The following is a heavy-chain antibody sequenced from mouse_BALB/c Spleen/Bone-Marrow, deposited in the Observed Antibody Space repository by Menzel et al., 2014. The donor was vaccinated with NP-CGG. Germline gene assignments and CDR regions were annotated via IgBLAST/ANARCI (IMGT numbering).Heavy chain of an antibody. J-gene: IGHJ2*01. Sequence: VQLQQSGAELVKPGASVKMSCKASGYTFTSYNMHWVKQTPGQGLEWIGAIYPGNGDTSYNQKFKGKATLTADKSSSTAYMQLSSLTSGDSAVYYCARGGTPYYFDYWGHGTTLTVSS. CDR2: IYPGNGDT. V-gene: IGHV1-12*01. D-gene: IGHD2-14*01. CDR3: ARGGTPYYFDY. CDR1: GYTFTSYN.